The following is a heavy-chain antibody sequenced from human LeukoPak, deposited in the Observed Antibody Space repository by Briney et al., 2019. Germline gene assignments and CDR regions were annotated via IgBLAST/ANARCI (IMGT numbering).Heavy chain of an antibody. V-gene: IGHV3-21*01. CDR3: AREDSSGWGAFDI. D-gene: IGHD6-19*01. J-gene: IGHJ3*02. Sequence: GGSLRLSCAASGFTFSSYEMNWVRQAPGKGLEWVSSISSSSSYIYYADSVKGRFTISRDNAKNSLYLQMNSLRAEDTAVYYCAREDSSGWGAFDIWGQGTMVTVSS. CDR1: GFTFSSYE. CDR2: ISSSSSYI.